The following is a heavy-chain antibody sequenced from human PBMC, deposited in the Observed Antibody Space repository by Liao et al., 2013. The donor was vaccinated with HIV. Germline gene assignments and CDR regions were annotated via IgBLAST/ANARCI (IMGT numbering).Heavy chain of an antibody. CDR1: GGSFSGYY. D-gene: IGHD3-9*01. Sequence: QVQPQQWGAGLLKPSETLSLTCAVYGGSFSGYYWSWIRQPPGKGLEWIGEINHSGTTNYNPSLKSRVTISLDTSKNQFSLKLTSVTAADTAVYYCARDAYFDWDNWFDPWGQGTLVTVSS. CDR3: ARDAYFDWDNWFDP. CDR2: INHSGTT. V-gene: IGHV4-34*01. J-gene: IGHJ5*02.